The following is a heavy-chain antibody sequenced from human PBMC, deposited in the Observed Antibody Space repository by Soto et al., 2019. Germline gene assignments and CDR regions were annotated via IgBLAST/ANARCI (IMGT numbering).Heavy chain of an antibody. V-gene: IGHV5-51*01. CDR3: ARHRYSSSWDVIYYYYGMDV. J-gene: IGHJ6*02. CDR1: GYSFTSYW. CDR2: IYPGDSDT. Sequence: LGESLKISCKGSGYSFTSYWIGWVRQMPGKGLEWMGIIYPGDSDTRYSPSFQGQVTISADKSISTAYLQWSSLKASDTAMYYCARHRYSSSWDVIYYYYGMDVWGQGTTVTVSS. D-gene: IGHD6-13*01.